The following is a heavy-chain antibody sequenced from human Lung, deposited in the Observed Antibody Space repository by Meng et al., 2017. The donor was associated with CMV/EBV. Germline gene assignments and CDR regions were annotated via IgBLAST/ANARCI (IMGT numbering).Heavy chain of an antibody. D-gene: IGHD1-1*01. CDR3: ARAIVKNGKRQFDY. V-gene: IGHV1-2*04. CDR2: ISPYNGDT. J-gene: IGHJ4*02. CDR1: GYTFIDYH. Sequence: QVHLAQSGAWVKEPGASVKLPCKTSGYTFIDYHIHWVRQAPGQGLEWMGWISPYNGDTIYARDFQGWVTMTRDTSNRTLYMEVSRLRFDDTAVYYCARAIVKNGKRQFDYWGQGTLVTVSS.